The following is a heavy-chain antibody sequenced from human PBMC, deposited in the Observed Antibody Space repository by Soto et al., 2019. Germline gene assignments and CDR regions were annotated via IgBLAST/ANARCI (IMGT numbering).Heavy chain of an antibody. CDR1: GFTFSSYW. CDR2: IKQDGSEK. Sequence: GGSLRLSCAASGFTFSSYWMSWVRQAPGKGLEWVANIKQDGSEKYYVDSVKGRFTITRDNAKNSLYMQMDSLRAEDTAVYYCARDRTVYYYDSSGYAFDIWGQGTMVTVSS. J-gene: IGHJ3*02. D-gene: IGHD3-22*01. V-gene: IGHV3-7*01. CDR3: ARDRTVYYYDSSGYAFDI.